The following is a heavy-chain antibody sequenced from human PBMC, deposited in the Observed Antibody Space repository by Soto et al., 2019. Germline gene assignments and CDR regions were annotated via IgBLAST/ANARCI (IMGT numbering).Heavy chain of an antibody. J-gene: IGHJ4*02. D-gene: IGHD2-21*02. CDR3: ATRVTAGN. CDR1: GFTVSSNY. V-gene: IGHV3-66*01. CDR2: IFSGGST. Sequence: EVQLVESGGGLVQPGGSLRLSCVASGFTVSSNYMSWVRQAPGKGLEWVSVIFSGGSTNYADSVKGRFTISRVNSKNTLYLQMNSLRAEDTAVYYCATRVTAGNWGQGTLVTVSS.